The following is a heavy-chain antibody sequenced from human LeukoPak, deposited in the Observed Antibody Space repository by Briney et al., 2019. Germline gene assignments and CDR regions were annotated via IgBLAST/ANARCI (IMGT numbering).Heavy chain of an antibody. D-gene: IGHD3-3*01. CDR2: ISGSGGST. V-gene: IGHV3-23*01. CDR3: AKGAVYGYDFWSGYSHYFDY. J-gene: IGHJ4*02. Sequence: GGSLRLSCAASGFTFSSYAMSLVRQAPGKGLEWVSAISGSGGSTYYADSVKGRFTISRDNSMNTLYLQMNSLRAEDAAVYYCAKGAVYGYDFWSGYSHYFDYWGQGTLVTVSS. CDR1: GFTFSSYA.